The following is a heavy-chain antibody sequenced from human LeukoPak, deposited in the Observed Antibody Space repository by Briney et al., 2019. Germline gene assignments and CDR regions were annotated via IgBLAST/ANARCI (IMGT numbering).Heavy chain of an antibody. V-gene: IGHV1-18*01. J-gene: IGHJ4*02. CDR3: ARDEQWLVDY. CDR2: ISLYNGNT. Sequence: GSSVTVSCKATGYTFTSYGISWLRQAPGQGRAWMGWISLYNGNTKYAQKLQGRVTLTTDTSTSTAYMELRSLRSDDTAVYYCARDEQWLVDYWGQGTLVTVSS. D-gene: IGHD6-19*01. CDR1: GYTFTSYG.